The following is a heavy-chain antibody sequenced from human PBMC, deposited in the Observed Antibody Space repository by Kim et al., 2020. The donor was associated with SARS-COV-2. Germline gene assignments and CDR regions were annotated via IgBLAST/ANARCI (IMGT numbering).Heavy chain of an antibody. D-gene: IGHD2-21*02. CDR2: IKEDGSEK. J-gene: IGHJ4*02. Sequence: GGSLSLSCVASGFTLSNTCMSWVRQAPGKGLEWVANIKEDGSEKYYVDSVKGRFTTSRDNAKNSLYLQMNSLRAEDTAVYYCARCGGDYYSFDYWGQGTLVTVSS. CDR3: ARCGGDYYSFDY. CDR1: GFTLSNTC. V-gene: IGHV3-7*03.